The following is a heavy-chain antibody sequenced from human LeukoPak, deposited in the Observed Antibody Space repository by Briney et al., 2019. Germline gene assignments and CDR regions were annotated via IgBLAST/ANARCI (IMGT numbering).Heavy chain of an antibody. CDR3: ARDLPYYTTAPPSYYFDY. CDR2: ISYDGSNK. J-gene: IGHJ4*02. V-gene: IGHV3-30-3*01. CDR1: GFTFSSYA. D-gene: IGHD4-11*01. Sequence: GGSLRLSCAASGFTFSSYAMHWVRQAPGKGLEWVADISYDGSNKYYADSVKGRFTISRDNSKNPLYLQMNSLRAEDTAVYYCARDLPYYTTAPPSYYFDYWGQGTLVTVSS.